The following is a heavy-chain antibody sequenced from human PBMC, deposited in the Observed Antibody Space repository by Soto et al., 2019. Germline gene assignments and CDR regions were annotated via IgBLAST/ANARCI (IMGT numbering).Heavy chain of an antibody. CDR1: GFSFSDHY. J-gene: IGHJ4*02. V-gene: IGHV3-72*01. CDR3: ARGGISSAWRAFDY. D-gene: IGHD6-19*01. CDR2: TRNIANSYTT. Sequence: EVQLVESGGGLVQPGGSLRLSCAASGFSFSDHYMDWVRQAPGKGLEWVARTRNIANSYTTEYAASVEGRFTISRDDSENSLFLQMNSLKTEDTAVYYCARGGISSAWRAFDYWGQGTLVTVSS.